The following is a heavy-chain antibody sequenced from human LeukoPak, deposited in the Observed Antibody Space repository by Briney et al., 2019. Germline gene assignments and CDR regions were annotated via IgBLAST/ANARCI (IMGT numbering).Heavy chain of an antibody. Sequence: PGRSLRLSCAASGFTFSSYGMHWVRQAPGKGLEWVAVIWYDGSNKYYADSVKGRFTISRDNSKSTLYLQMNSLTAEDTAVYYCAKGDYDFWSGYYINWGQGTLVTVSS. CDR1: GFTFSSYG. CDR3: AKGDYDFWSGYYIN. J-gene: IGHJ4*02. V-gene: IGHV3-33*06. D-gene: IGHD3-3*01. CDR2: IWYDGSNK.